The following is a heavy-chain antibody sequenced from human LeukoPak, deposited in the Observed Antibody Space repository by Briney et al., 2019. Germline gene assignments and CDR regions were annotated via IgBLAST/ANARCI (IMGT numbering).Heavy chain of an antibody. CDR3: ARDRTISANSNPNY. J-gene: IGHJ4*02. V-gene: IGHV1-69*04. D-gene: IGHD4-11*01. CDR2: IIPILGIA. Sequence: SVKVSCKASGGTFSSYAISWVRQAPGQGLEWMGRIIPILGIANYAQKFQGRVTITADESTSTAYMELSSLRSEDTAVYYCARDRTISANSNPNYWGQGTLITVSS. CDR1: GGTFSSYA.